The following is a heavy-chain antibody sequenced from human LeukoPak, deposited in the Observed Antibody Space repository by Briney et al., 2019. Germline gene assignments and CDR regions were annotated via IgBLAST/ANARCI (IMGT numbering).Heavy chain of an antibody. Sequence: GGSLRLSCAASGFTFSSYDIHWVRQAPGKGLEWVAFIRYDGSNKYYADSVKGRFTISRDNSKNTLYLQMNSLRAEDTAVYYCAKDLALLYDILTGVSDYWGQGTLVTVSS. CDR2: IRYDGSNK. CDR1: GFTFSSYD. V-gene: IGHV3-30*02. D-gene: IGHD3-9*01. J-gene: IGHJ4*02. CDR3: AKDLALLYDILTGVSDY.